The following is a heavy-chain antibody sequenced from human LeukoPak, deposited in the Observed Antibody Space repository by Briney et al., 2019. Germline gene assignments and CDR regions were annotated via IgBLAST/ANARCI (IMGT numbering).Heavy chain of an antibody. CDR2: ITATSGSI. Sequence: GGSLRLSCTASGFSFSEYVMSWVRQAPGKGLEWVSSITATSGSIYYAESVQGRFTISRDNSKSTLYLHMNSLSVEDTAVYYCAKDRSMTTVTPFDNWGQGTLVAVSS. CDR1: GFSFSEYV. CDR3: AKDRSMTTVTPFDN. J-gene: IGHJ4*02. D-gene: IGHD4-17*01. V-gene: IGHV3-23*01.